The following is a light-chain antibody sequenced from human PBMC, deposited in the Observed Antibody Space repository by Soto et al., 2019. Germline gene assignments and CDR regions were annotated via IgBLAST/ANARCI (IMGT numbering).Light chain of an antibody. Sequence: QSALTQPASVSGSPGQSITISCTGTSSDVGAYNYVSWYQQYPGKAPKLMIYEVSNRPSGVSNRFSGSKSGNTASLTISGLQAEDEADYYCTSYTRHNTLELFGGGTKLTVL. V-gene: IGLV2-14*01. CDR3: TSYTRHNTLEL. CDR2: EVS. J-gene: IGLJ2*01. CDR1: SSDVGAYNY.